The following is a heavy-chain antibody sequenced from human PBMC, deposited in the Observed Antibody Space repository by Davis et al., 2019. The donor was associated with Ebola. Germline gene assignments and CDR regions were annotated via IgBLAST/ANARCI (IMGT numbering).Heavy chain of an antibody. V-gene: IGHV3-23*01. CDR2: IDGSGEST. CDR1: GFTLSSSA. D-gene: IGHD3-22*01. CDR3: AKRGYYDSSGYYSDVIRFDY. Sequence: GESLKISCAASGFTLSSSALSWVRQAPGRGLEWISAIDGSGESTYHADSVKGRFTISRDSSNNTLYLHMNSLRAEDTAVYYCAKRGYYDSSGYYSDVIRFDYWGQGTLVTVSS. J-gene: IGHJ4*02.